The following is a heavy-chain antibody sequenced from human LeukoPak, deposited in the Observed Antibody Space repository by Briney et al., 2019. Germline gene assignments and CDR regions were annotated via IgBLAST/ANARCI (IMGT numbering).Heavy chain of an antibody. CDR2: ISSSSSST. Sequence: GGSLRLSCAASGFTFSDYYMSWIRQAPGKGLEWVAYISSSSSSTNYADSVKGRFTISRDNAKNSLYLQMNSLRAEDTAVYYCARVPGKYAFDVWGQGTMVTVSA. CDR3: ARVPGKYAFDV. CDR1: GFTFSDYY. D-gene: IGHD3-10*01. V-gene: IGHV3-11*05. J-gene: IGHJ3*01.